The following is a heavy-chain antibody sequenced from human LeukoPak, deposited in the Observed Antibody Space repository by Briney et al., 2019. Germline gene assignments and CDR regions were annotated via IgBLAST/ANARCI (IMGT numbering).Heavy chain of an antibody. J-gene: IGHJ6*02. CDR1: GGSFSGYY. V-gene: IGHV4-59*01. D-gene: IGHD3-10*01. Sequence: PSETLSLTCAVYGGSFSGYYWSWIRQPPGKGLEWIGYIYYSGSTNYNPSLKSRVTISVDTSKNQFSLKLSSVTAADTAVYYCAREGYYGSGSYYPDGMDVWGQGTTVTVSS. CDR3: AREGYYGSGSYYPDGMDV. CDR2: IYYSGST.